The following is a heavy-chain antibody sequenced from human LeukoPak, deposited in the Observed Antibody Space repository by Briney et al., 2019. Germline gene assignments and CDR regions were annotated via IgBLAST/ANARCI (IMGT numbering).Heavy chain of an antibody. CDR1: GFTFSSYA. V-gene: IGHV3-23*01. J-gene: IGHJ4*02. CDR3: AKDWDSTGYYLDY. Sequence: GGSLRLSCAASGFTFSSYAMSWVRQAPGKGLGWVSGIVGSGGHTYYADSVKGRFTISRDNSTNTLHLQMNSLRAEDTAVYYCAKDWDSTGYYLDYWGQGTLVTVSS. D-gene: IGHD3-22*01. CDR2: IVGSGGHT.